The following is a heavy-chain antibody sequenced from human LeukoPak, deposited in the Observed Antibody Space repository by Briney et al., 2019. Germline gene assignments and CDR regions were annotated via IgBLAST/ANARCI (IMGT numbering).Heavy chain of an antibody. J-gene: IGHJ4*02. V-gene: IGHV3-30-3*01. D-gene: IGHD2-8*01. Sequence: PGRSLRLSCAASGFTFSSYAMHWVRQAPGKGLEWVAVISYDGSNKYYADSVKGRFTISRDNSKNTLYLQMNSLRAEDTAVYYCARECRALMVYATPLDYWGQGPLVTVSS. CDR2: ISYDGSNK. CDR3: ARECRALMVYATPLDY. CDR1: GFTFSSYA.